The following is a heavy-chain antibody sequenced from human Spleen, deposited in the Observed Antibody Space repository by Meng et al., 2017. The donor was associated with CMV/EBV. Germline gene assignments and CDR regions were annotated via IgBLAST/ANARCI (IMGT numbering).Heavy chain of an antibody. D-gene: IGHD2-15*01. CDR3: ARNGLLRYCSDAGRHYDHYAMDV. J-gene: IGHJ6*02. CDR2: VSGYNSNT. CDR1: GYTFDSYG. Sequence: ASVKVSCKASGYTFDSYGINWVRQAPGQGLEWMGWVSGYNSNTNYAQKVQGRVTMTTDTSTSTAYMELRSLRSDDTAMYYCARNGLLRYCSDAGRHYDHYAMDVWGQGTTVTVSS. V-gene: IGHV1-18*04.